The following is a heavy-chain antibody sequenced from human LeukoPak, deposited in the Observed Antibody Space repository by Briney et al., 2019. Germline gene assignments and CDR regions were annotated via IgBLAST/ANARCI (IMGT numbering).Heavy chain of an antibody. D-gene: IGHD3-22*01. CDR1: GGSFSGYY. V-gene: IGHV4-34*01. Sequence: SETLSLTCAVYGGSFSGYYWSWIRQPPGKGLEWIGEINHSGSTNYNPSLKSRVNISVDTSKNQFSLKLSSVTAADTAVYYCASKGDSSGYYYFDYWGQGTLVTVSS. CDR2: INHSGST. CDR3: ASKGDSSGYYYFDY. J-gene: IGHJ4*02.